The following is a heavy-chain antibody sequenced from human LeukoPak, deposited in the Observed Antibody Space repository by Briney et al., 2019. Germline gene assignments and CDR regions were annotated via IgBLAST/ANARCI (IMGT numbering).Heavy chain of an antibody. CDR1: GITLSNYG. CDR3: AKRGVVIRVVLVGFHKEAYYFDS. Sequence: PGGSLRLSCAVSGITLSNYGMSWVRRAPGKGLEWVAGMSDSGGRTNYADSVKGRFTISRDNPKNTLYLQMNSLRAEDTAVYFCAKRGVVIRVVLVGFHKEAYYFDSWGQGARVTVSS. V-gene: IGHV3-23*01. D-gene: IGHD2-21*01. CDR2: MSDSGGRT. J-gene: IGHJ4*02.